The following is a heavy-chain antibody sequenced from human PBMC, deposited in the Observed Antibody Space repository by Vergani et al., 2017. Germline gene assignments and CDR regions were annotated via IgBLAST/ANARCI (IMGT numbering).Heavy chain of an antibody. D-gene: IGHD3-16*01. CDR3: ASNPRLGGDVVDS. CDR2: IYYSGST. V-gene: IGHV4-39*07. Sequence: QVQLQESGPGLVKPSETLSLTCTVSNDSVSNTFYYWGWIRQTPGKGLEWIGSIYYSGSTYYNPSLESRVTMSVDTSKSQFSLRLNSLTAADTAVYFCASNPRLGGDVVDSWGQGTLVTVSS. CDR1: NDSVSNTFYY. J-gene: IGHJ4*02.